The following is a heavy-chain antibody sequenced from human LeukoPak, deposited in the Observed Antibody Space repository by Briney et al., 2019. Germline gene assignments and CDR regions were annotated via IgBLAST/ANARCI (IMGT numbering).Heavy chain of an antibody. Sequence: GGSLRLSCAASGFTFSSYGMHWVRQAPGKGLEWVAVIWFDGSNKNYADSVKGRFTISRDNSKNTVYLQMNSLRAEDTAVYYCAKARLRNDAFDIWGQGTRVTVSS. V-gene: IGHV3-33*06. D-gene: IGHD4-17*01. CDR3: AKARLRNDAFDI. CDR1: GFTFSSYG. CDR2: IWFDGSNK. J-gene: IGHJ3*02.